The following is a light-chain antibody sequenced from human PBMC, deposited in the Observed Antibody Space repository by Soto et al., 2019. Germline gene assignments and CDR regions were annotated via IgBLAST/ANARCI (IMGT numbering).Light chain of an antibody. CDR1: SSDVGDYNY. CDR3: RSYASSSTWV. Sequence: QSVLTQPASLSGSPGQSITLSCTGTSSDVGDYNYVSGYQQHPGKAPRLLIYEVSYRPSGVSNRFSGSKSGNTASLTISGLQAEDEAEYYCRSYASSSTWVFGGGTKLTVL. J-gene: IGLJ3*02. CDR2: EVS. V-gene: IGLV2-14*01.